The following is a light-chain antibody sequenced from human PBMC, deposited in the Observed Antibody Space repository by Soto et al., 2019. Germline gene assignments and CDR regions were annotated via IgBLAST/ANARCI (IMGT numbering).Light chain of an antibody. Sequence: ALQMTQSPSSLSASVGDRVTITCRASQGIRNDLGWYQQKPGKAPKLLIYAASSLQSGVPSKFSGSGSGTDFTLTISSLQPEDFATYYCLQDYNYPWTFDQGTKVEIK. CDR3: LQDYNYPWT. CDR2: AAS. J-gene: IGKJ1*01. CDR1: QGIRND. V-gene: IGKV1-6*01.